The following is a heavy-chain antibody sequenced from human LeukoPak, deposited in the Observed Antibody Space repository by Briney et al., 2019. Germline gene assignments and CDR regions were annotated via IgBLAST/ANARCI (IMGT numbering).Heavy chain of an antibody. CDR1: GFTFSSYA. V-gene: IGHV3-23*01. CDR3: AKRTDTSGNRGGALDI. D-gene: IGHD3-22*01. CDR2: ISGSGDNT. Sequence: PGGSLRLSCAASGFTFSSYAMSWVRQAPGKGLEWVSGISGSGDNTYYADSVKGRFTISRDNSKNTLYLQMNSLRAEDTAVYYCAKRTDTSGNRGGALDIWGQGTMVAVSS. J-gene: IGHJ3*02.